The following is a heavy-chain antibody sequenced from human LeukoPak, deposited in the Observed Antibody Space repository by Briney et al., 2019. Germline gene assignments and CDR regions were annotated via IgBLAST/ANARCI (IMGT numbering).Heavy chain of an antibody. CDR3: ARINMENWFDP. V-gene: IGHV1-18*01. Sequence: ASETVSCKASGYTFTSHGISWVRQDPAQGREGLGWISAYNGNTNYAQKLQGRVTMTTDTSTSTAYMELRSLRSDDTAVYYCARINMENWFDPWGQGTLVTVSS. D-gene: IGHD3-10*01. CDR2: ISAYNGNT. J-gene: IGHJ5*02. CDR1: GYTFTSHG.